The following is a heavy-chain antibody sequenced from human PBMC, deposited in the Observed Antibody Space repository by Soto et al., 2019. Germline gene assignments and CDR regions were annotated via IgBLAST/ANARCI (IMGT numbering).Heavy chain of an antibody. D-gene: IGHD4-17*01. CDR2: IYYSGST. V-gene: IGHV4-59*08. J-gene: IGHJ4*02. CDR1: GGSISSYY. CDR3: ARRYGYYFDY. Sequence: SETLSLTCTVSGGSISSYYWSWIRQPPGKGLEWIGYIYYSGSTNYNPSLKSRVTISVDTSKNQLSLKLSSVTATDTAVYYCARRYGYYFDYWGQGTLVTVSS.